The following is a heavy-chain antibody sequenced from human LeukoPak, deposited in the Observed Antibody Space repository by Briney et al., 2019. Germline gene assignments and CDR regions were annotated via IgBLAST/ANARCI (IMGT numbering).Heavy chain of an antibody. V-gene: IGHV1-2*02. CDR3: ARERALSAVGGAFDI. CDR2: INPNSGVT. CDR1: GYIFSAYY. J-gene: IGHJ3*02. Sequence: ASVKVSCKASGYIFSAYYLHWVRQAPGQGLEWMGWINPNSGVTNYAQKFQGRVTMTRDTSISTAYMELSRLRSDDTAVYYCARERALSAVGGAFDIWGQGTRVTVSS. D-gene: IGHD4-23*01.